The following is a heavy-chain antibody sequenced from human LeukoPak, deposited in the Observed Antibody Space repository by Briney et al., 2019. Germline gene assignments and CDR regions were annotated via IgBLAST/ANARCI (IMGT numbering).Heavy chain of an antibody. CDR3: ARGQVGSYYPHYFVY. D-gene: IGHD1-26*01. CDR2: IYSGAIT. Sequence: GGSLRLSCAASGFTVSSNYMSWVRQAPGKGREWVSVIYSGAITYYADSVKGRFTISRDNSKNTLYLQMNSLRAEDTAVYYCARGQVGSYYPHYFVYWGQGTLVTVSS. J-gene: IGHJ4*02. V-gene: IGHV3-66*01. CDR1: GFTVSSNY.